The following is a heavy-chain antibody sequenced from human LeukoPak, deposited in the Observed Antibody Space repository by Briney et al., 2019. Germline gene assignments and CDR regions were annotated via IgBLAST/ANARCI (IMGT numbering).Heavy chain of an antibody. CDR2: INTNTGNP. V-gene: IGHV7-4-1*02. Sequence: ASVKVSCKASGYTFTSYAMNWVRQAPGQGLEWMGWINTNTGNPTYAQGFTGRFVFSLDTSVSTAYLQISSLKAEDTAVYYCARDGGYCSSTSCYAGVYYYYMDVWGKGTTVTVSS. CDR1: GYTFTSYA. D-gene: IGHD2-2*01. CDR3: ARDGGYCSSTSCYAGVYYYYMDV. J-gene: IGHJ6*03.